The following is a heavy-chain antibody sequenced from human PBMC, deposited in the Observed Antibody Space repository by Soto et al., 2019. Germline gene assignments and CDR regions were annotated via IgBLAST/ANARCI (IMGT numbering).Heavy chain of an antibody. CDR1: RASSSNPTEEDS. D-gene: IGHD1-26*01. CDR2: IDFRGDK. Sequence: QVQLRESGPGLVRPSETLSLTCTASRASSSNPTEEDSWTWIRQPPGKGMEWIGSIDFRGDKNSAPSVACRLVLSLGTAKNQFSLRLSSVTAEDTAVYYCARGMFYLATWGQGSLVTVSS. CDR3: ARGMFYLAT. V-gene: IGHV4-30-4*01. J-gene: IGHJ4*02.